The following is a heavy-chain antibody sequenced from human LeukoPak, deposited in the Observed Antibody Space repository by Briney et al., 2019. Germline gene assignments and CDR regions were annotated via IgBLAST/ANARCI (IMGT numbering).Heavy chain of an antibody. CDR3: ARVDDYGDYFFDY. D-gene: IGHD4-17*01. V-gene: IGHV4-59*01. CDR1: GGSISSYY. Sequence: PSETLSLTCTVSGGSISSYYWSWIRQPPGKGLEWIGYIYYSGSTNYNPSLKSRVTISVDTSKNQFSLKLSSMTAADTAVYYCARVDDYGDYFFDYWGQGTLVTVSS. J-gene: IGHJ4*02. CDR2: IYYSGST.